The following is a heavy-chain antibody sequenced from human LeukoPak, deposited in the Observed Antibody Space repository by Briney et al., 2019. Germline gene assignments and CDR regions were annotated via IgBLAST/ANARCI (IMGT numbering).Heavy chain of an antibody. CDR2: IYYSGIT. Sequence: SETLSLTCTVSGGSISSYYWSWIRQPPGKGLEWIGYIYYSGITNYNPSLKSRVTIPVDTSKNQFSLKLSSVTAADTAVYYCARGVYIAAAQYGYWGQGTLVTVSS. D-gene: IGHD6-13*01. CDR1: GGSISSYY. CDR3: ARGVYIAAAQYGY. V-gene: IGHV4-59*01. J-gene: IGHJ4*02.